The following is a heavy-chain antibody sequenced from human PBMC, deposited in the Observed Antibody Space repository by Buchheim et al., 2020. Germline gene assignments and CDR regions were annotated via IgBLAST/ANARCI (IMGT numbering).Heavy chain of an antibody. CDR2: ISYDGSNK. CDR1: GFTFSSYA. Sequence: VQLVESGGGLVQPGGSLRLSCAASGFTFSSYAMHWVRQAPGKGLEWVAVISYDGSNKYYADSVKGRLTISRDNSKNTLYLQMNSLRAEDTAVYYCARGDITMIVVVIGIDYWGQGTL. D-gene: IGHD3-22*01. V-gene: IGHV3-30-3*01. J-gene: IGHJ4*02. CDR3: ARGDITMIVVVIGIDY.